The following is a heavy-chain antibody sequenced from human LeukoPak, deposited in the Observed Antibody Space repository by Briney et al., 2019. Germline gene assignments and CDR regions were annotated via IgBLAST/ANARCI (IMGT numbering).Heavy chain of an antibody. D-gene: IGHD2-8*01. V-gene: IGHV1-2*06. CDR2: INPNSGGT. CDR1: GSTFTRYD. CDR3: ARVRPRWVYAIDRENWFDP. Sequence: GASVKVSCKASGSTFTRYDINWVRQAPGQGLEWMGRINPNSGGTNYAQKFQGRVTMTRDTSISTAYMKLSRLRSDDTAVYYCARVRPRWVYAIDRENWFDPWGQGTLVTVSS. J-gene: IGHJ5*02.